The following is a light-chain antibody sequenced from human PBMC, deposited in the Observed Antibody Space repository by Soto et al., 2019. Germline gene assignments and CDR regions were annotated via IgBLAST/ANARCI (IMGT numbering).Light chain of an antibody. V-gene: IGLV1-40*01. Sequence: QAVVTQPPSVSGAPGQRVTISCTGSRSNLGAGHDVHWYQQLPGAAPKLLIYGNTNRPSGVPERFSGSKSGTSASLAITGLQTEDEADDYCQAYARTVGVYVVFGGGTKLTVL. J-gene: IGLJ2*01. CDR3: QAYARTVGVYVV. CDR2: GNT. CDR1: RSNLGAGHD.